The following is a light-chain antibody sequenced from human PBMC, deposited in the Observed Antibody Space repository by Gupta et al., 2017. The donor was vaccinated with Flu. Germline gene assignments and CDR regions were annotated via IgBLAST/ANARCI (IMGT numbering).Light chain of an antibody. CDR3: ASYAGSNSWV. Sequence: QPALTQPPSASGSPGQSVTISCTGTSSDVGGFNYVSWYQRHPGKAPKLMIYEVSKRASGVPDRFSGSKSGNTASLTVSGLQADDEADFYCASYAGSNSWVFGGGTKLTVL. J-gene: IGLJ2*01. CDR1: SSDVGGFNY. V-gene: IGLV2-8*01. CDR2: EVS.